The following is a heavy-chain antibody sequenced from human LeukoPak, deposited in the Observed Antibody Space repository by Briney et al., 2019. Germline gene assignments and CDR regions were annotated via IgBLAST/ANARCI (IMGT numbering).Heavy chain of an antibody. D-gene: IGHD3-10*01. CDR3: ARAYYGSGSYYKEYYFDY. J-gene: IGHJ4*02. CDR2: IYSGGST. Sequence: PGGSLRLSCAASGFTVSSNYMSWVRQAPGKGLEWVSVIYSGGSTYYADSVKGRFTISRDNSKNTLYLQMNSLRAEDTAVYYCARAYYGSGSYYKEYYFDYWGQGTLVTVSS. V-gene: IGHV3-66*01. CDR1: GFTVSSNY.